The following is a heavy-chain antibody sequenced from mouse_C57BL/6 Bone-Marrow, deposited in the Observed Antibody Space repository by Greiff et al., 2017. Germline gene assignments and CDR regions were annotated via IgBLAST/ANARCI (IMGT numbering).Heavy chain of an antibody. V-gene: IGHV1-69*01. CDR2: IDPSDSYT. D-gene: IGHD1-1*01. CDR3: ATSYYYGYFDY. Sequence: VQLQQPGAELVMPGASVKLSCKASGYTFTSYWMHWVKQRPGQGLEWIGEIDPSDSYTNYNQKFKGKSTLTVAKSSSTAYMQLSSLTSEDSAVYYCATSYYYGYFDYWGQGTTLTVSS. J-gene: IGHJ2*01. CDR1: GYTFTSYW.